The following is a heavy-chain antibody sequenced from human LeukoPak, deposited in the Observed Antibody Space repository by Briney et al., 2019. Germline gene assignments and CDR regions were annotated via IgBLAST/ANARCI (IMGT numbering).Heavy chain of an antibody. Sequence: GGSLRLSCAASGFTFSSHGMNWVRQAPGKGLEWVSYISSSSSTIYYADSVKGRFTISRDNAKNSLYLQMNSLRAEDTAVYYCARGAYYYEDWGQGTLVTVSS. CDR2: ISSSSSTI. CDR3: ARGAYYYED. V-gene: IGHV3-48*01. J-gene: IGHJ4*02. D-gene: IGHD3-22*01. CDR1: GFTFSSHG.